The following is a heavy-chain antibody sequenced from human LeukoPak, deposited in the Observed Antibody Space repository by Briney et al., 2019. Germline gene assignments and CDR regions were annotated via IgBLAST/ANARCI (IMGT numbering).Heavy chain of an antibody. CDR1: GGSRKSSY. CDR2: TFYTGGT. Sequence: SETLSLTCTVSGGSRKSSYWSWIRQSPEKGLEWIGYTFYTGGTNYNPSLKSRVTISIDTSKNHVSLKLASVTAADTAVYYCARGGFGEPYFDYWGQGTLVTVSS. J-gene: IGHJ4*02. CDR3: ARGGFGEPYFDY. D-gene: IGHD3-10*01. V-gene: IGHV4-59*01.